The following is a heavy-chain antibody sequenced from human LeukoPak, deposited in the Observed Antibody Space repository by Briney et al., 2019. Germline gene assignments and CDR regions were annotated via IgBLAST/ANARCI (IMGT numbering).Heavy chain of an antibody. CDR1: GFTFSDYY. V-gene: IGHV3-11*01. J-gene: IGHJ1*01. D-gene: IGHD6-13*01. Sequence: GGSLRLSCAASGFTFSDYYMSWIRQAPGKGLKWVSYISSSGSTIYYADSVKGRFTISRDNAKNSLYLQMNSLRAEDTAVYYCARGGREQQLVPNDFQHWGQGTLVTVSS. CDR2: ISSSGSTI. CDR3: ARGGREQQLVPNDFQH.